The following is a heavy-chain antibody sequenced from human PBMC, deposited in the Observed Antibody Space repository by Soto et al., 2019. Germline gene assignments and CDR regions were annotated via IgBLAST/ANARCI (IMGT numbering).Heavy chain of an antibody. V-gene: IGHV3-23*01. D-gene: IGHD5-12*01. CDR3: AKGSRGYTGYVFDY. CDR2: ISGSGATT. J-gene: IGHJ4*02. CDR1: GFSFGGYA. Sequence: PGGSLRLSCATSGFSFGGYAMSWARQAPGKGLDWVSSISGSGATTYYTNSVKGRFTISRDNSKNTVYLQMNSLRAEDTAVYYCAKGSRGYTGYVFDYWGQGALVTVSS.